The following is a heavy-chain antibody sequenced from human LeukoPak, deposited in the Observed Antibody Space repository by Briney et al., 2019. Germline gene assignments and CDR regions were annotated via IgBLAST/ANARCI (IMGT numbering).Heavy chain of an antibody. V-gene: IGHV3-30*02. CDR1: GFTFSSYG. D-gene: IGHD5-12*01. Sequence: GGSLRLSCAASGFTFSSYGMHWVRQAPGKGLEWVAFIRYDGSNKYYADSVKGRFTISRDNSKNTLYLQMNSLRAEDTAVYYCAREIMDIVATIGGFDYWGQGTLVTVSS. CDR2: IRYDGSNK. J-gene: IGHJ4*02. CDR3: AREIMDIVATIGGFDY.